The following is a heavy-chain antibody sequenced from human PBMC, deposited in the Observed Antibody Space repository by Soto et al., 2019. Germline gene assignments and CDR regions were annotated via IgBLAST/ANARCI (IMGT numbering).Heavy chain of an antibody. CDR1: GFTFSNAC. D-gene: IGHD6-13*01. Sequence: LIRSCAASGFTFSNACINWVRQAPGKGLEWVSAISGSGGSTYYADSVKGRFTISRDNSKNTLYLQMNSLRAEDTAVYYCATTRAYRSPRYYFDYWGQGTLVTVSS. CDR2: ISGSGGST. J-gene: IGHJ4*02. CDR3: ATTRAYRSPRYYFDY. V-gene: IGHV3-23*01.